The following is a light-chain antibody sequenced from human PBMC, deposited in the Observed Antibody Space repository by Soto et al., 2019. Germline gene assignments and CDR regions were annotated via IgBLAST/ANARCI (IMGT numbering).Light chain of an antibody. J-gene: IGKJ3*01. CDR2: AAS. V-gene: IGKV1-39*01. CDR3: QQSYTTLFT. Sequence: DIQMTQSPSSLSASVGDRVTITCRASQSISNYLNWYQQKPGKAPKLLIYAASSLQSGVPSRLSGSGSGTHFTLTISSLQPEDFATYTSQQSYTTLFTFGPGTNVDI. CDR1: QSISNY.